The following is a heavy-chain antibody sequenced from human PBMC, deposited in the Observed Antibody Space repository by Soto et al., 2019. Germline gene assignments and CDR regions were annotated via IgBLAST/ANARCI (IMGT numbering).Heavy chain of an antibody. D-gene: IGHD6-19*01. V-gene: IGHV3-23*01. CDR1: GFTFSSYA. CDR2: IRGSGGST. J-gene: IGHJ4*02. Sequence: GGSLRLSCAASGFTFSSYAMSWVRQAPGKGLEWVSAIRGSGGSTYYADSVKGRFTISRDNSKNTLYLQMNSLRAEDTAVYYCATTVAAIFDYWGQGTLVTVSS. CDR3: ATTVAAIFDY.